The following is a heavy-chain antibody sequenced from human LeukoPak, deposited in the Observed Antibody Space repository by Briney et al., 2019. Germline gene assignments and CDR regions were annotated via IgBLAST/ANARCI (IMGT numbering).Heavy chain of an antibody. D-gene: IGHD6-13*01. CDR2: IYSSGAT. CDR1: GGSISVGSHY. V-gene: IGHV4-61*02. J-gene: IGHJ4*02. CDR3: ARTGYSSSWEDY. Sequence: SETLSLTCTVSGGSISVGSHYWNWIRRPAGKGLEWIGRIYSSGATNYNPSLKSRVTISVDTSKNQFSLKLSSVTAADTAVYYCARTGYSSSWEDYWGQGTLVTVSS.